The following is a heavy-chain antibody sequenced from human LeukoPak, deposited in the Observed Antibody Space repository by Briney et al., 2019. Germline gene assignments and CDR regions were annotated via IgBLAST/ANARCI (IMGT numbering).Heavy chain of an antibody. CDR3: ARYPYYYDSSGYVAEGAFDI. Sequence: SETLSLTCTVSGGSISSGSYYWRWIRQPAGTGLEWIGRIYTSGSTNYNPPLKRRVTISVDTSKNQFSLKLSSVTAADTAVYYCARYPYYYDSSGYVAEGAFDIWGQGTMVTVSS. CDR2: IYTSGST. V-gene: IGHV4-61*02. J-gene: IGHJ3*02. D-gene: IGHD3-22*01. CDR1: GGSISSGSYY.